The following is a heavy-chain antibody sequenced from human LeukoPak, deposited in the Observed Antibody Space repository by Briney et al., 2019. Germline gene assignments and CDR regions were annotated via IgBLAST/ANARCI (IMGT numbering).Heavy chain of an antibody. CDR2: INHSGST. D-gene: IGHD6-19*01. V-gene: IGHV4-34*01. CDR3: ARVEAVAGIDY. CDR1: GGSFSGYY. J-gene: IGHJ4*02. Sequence: SETLSLTCAVYGGSFSGYYWSWIRQPPGKGLERIGEINHSGSTNYNPSLKSRVTISVDTSKNQFSLKLSSVTAADTAVYYCARVEAVAGIDYWGQGTLVTVSS.